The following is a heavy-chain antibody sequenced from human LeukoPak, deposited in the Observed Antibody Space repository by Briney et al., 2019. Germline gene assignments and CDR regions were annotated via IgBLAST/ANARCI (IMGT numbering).Heavy chain of an antibody. J-gene: IGHJ6*03. CDR2: ISSSSSYI. CDR3: ARDVGSSSWNYYYYYMDV. V-gene: IGHV3-21*01. D-gene: IGHD6-13*01. Sequence: GGSLRLSCAASGFTFSSYWMSWVRQAPGKGLEWVSSISSSSSYIYYADSVKGRFTISRDNAKNSLYLQMNSLRAEDTAVYYCARDVGSSSWNYYYYYMDVWGKGTTVTVSS. CDR1: GFTFSSYW.